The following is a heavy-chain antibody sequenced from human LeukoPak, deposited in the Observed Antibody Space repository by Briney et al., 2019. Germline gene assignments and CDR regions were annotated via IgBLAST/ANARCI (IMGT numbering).Heavy chain of an antibody. J-gene: IGHJ4*02. D-gene: IGHD6-13*01. Sequence: SETLSLTCTVSGYYISSGYYWGWIRQPPGKGLEWIGSIYHSGSTYYNPSLKSRVTISVDTSKNQFSLKLSSVTAADTAVYYCARGRGSSWYYFDSWGQGTLVTVSS. CDR3: ARGRGSSWYYFDS. V-gene: IGHV4-38-2*02. CDR1: GYYISSGYY. CDR2: IYHSGST.